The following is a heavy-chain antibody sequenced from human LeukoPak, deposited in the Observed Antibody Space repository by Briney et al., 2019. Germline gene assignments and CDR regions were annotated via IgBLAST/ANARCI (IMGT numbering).Heavy chain of an antibody. V-gene: IGHV3-23*01. CDR2: INERGDIT. CDR3: ARGDDISPGRVLEY. D-gene: IGHD3-9*01. J-gene: IGHJ4*02. CDR1: AFTFSKHP. Sequence: GGSLRLSCVASAFTFSKHPMSWVRRAPGNGLELVSAINERGDITKYADSVMRRFTISRDNSKNTLYLQMNSLRAGDTAVYYCARGDDISPGRVLEYWGRGTLVTVSS.